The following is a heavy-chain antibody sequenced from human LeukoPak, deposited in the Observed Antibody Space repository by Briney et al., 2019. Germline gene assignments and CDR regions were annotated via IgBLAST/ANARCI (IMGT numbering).Heavy chain of an antibody. CDR1: GYSISSGYY. CDR3: ATSHYSSGWYDGFDI. CDR2: IYYTGTT. D-gene: IGHD6-19*01. J-gene: IGHJ3*02. V-gene: IGHV4-61*01. Sequence: PSETLSLTCTVSGYSISSGYYWGWIRQPPGKGLESIGYIYYTGTTNYNPSLKSRVTISIDTSKNQFSLELSSVTAADTAVYYCATSHYSSGWYDGFDIWGQGAMVTVSS.